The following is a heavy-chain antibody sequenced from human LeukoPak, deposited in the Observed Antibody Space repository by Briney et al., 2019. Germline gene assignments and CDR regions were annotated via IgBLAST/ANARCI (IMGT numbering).Heavy chain of an antibody. D-gene: IGHD2/OR15-2a*01. CDR1: GGTFSSYA. V-gene: IGHV1-69*13. J-gene: IGHJ5*02. CDR3: AKKHSTGLDP. Sequence: GASVKVSCKASGGTFSSYAIGWVRQAPGQGLEWMGGIIPIFGTANYAQKFQGRVTITADESTSTAYMELSSLRAEDTAVYYCAKKHSTGLDPWGQGTLVTVSS. CDR2: IIPIFGTA.